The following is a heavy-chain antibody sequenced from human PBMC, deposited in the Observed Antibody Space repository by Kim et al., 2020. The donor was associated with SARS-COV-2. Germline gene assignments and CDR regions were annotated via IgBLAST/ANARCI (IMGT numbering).Heavy chain of an antibody. J-gene: IGHJ5*02. CDR1: GGSISSSSYY. CDR3: ASRVLPFTIVGVFYRTMTWFDP. CDR2: IYYSGST. Sequence: SETLSLTCTVSGGSISSSSYYWGWIRQPPGEGLEWIGNIYYSGSTYYNPSLKSRVTISVDTSKNQFSLKLRSVTAADTAVYYCASRVLPFTIVGVFYRTMTWFDPWGQGTLVTVSS. D-gene: IGHD3-3*01. V-gene: IGHV4-39*01.